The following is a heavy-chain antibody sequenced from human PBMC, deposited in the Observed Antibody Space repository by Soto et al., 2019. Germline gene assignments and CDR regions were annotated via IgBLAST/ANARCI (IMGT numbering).Heavy chain of an antibody. Sequence: ASVKVSCKASGDTFTNSAFIWVRQAPGQGLEWMGWISAYNGNTDYEQKFQGRVTMTTDTSTSTAHMELRSLRSNDTAVYYCAREGSRSGRPRPHTYIDDWGQGTLVTVSS. CDR1: GDTFTNSA. CDR2: ISAYNGNT. CDR3: AREGSRSGRPRPHTYIDD. J-gene: IGHJ4*02. V-gene: IGHV1-18*01. D-gene: IGHD6-13*01.